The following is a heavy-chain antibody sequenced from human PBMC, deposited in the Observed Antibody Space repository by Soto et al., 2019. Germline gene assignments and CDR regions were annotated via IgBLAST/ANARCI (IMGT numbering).Heavy chain of an antibody. V-gene: IGHV4-4*07. D-gene: IGHD2-21*02. J-gene: IGHJ6*02. CDR1: GGSLSSYY. Sequence: PETLSLTCPFSGGSLSSYYWSWIRQPAGRGLEWIGRIYTSGSTNYNSSLKSRVTMSVDTSKNQFSLKLSSVTAADTAVYYCASSRVHDSRAQIVVVTHYGMDVWGQGTTVTVSS. CDR2: IYTSGST. CDR3: ASSRVHDSRAQIVVVTHYGMDV.